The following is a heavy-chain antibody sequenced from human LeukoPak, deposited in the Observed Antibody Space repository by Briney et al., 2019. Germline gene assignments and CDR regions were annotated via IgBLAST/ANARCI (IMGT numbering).Heavy chain of an antibody. Sequence: GGSLRLSCAASGFTVSGNYMSWVRQAPGKGLEWVSVIYAGGGTFYADSVKGRFTISRDNSKNTLYLQMNSLRAEDTAVYYCARDGGGGSSGWYYYYYGMDVWGQGTTVTVSS. D-gene: IGHD6-19*01. CDR1: GFTVSGNY. V-gene: IGHV3-53*01. J-gene: IGHJ6*02. CDR2: IYAGGGT. CDR3: ARDGGGGSSGWYYYYYGMDV.